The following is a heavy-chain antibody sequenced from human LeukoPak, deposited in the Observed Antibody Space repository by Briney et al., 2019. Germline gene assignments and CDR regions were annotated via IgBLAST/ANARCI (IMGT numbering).Heavy chain of an antibody. V-gene: IGHV3-21*01. J-gene: IGHJ4*02. Sequence: RGSLRLSCAASGFTFSTYSMNWVRQAPGKGLEWVSSISSSNSYIYYADSVKGRFTISRDNAKNSLYLQMNTLRAEDTAVYYCAREGRRDYGDYPYYFDYWGQGTLVTVSS. CDR3: AREGRRDYGDYPYYFDY. CDR1: GFTFSTYS. D-gene: IGHD4-17*01. CDR2: ISSSNSYI.